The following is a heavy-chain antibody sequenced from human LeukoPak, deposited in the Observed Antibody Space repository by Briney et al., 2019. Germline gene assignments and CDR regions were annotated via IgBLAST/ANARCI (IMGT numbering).Heavy chain of an antibody. D-gene: IGHD3-10*01. CDR2: IRWNSGSI. J-gene: IGHJ4*02. Sequence: GRSLRLSXAASGFTFDDYAMHWVRQTPGKGLEWVSGIRWNSGSICYADSVKGRFTISRDNAKNSLYLQMNSLRAEDMALYYCAKDSTNYYGSGSCFDYWGQGTLVTVSS. CDR1: GFTFDDYA. CDR3: AKDSTNYYGSGSCFDY. V-gene: IGHV3-9*03.